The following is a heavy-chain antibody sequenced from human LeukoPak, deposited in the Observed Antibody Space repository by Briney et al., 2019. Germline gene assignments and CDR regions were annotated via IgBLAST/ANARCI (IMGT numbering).Heavy chain of an antibody. CDR2: ISSSSSYI. CDR1: GFTVSTNY. V-gene: IGHV3-21*01. Sequence: PGGSLRLSCAASGFTVSTNYVSWVRQAPGKGLEWVSSISSSSSYIYYADSVKGRFTISRDNAKNSLYLQMNSLRAEDTAVYYCARDASDIYYYYYMGVWGKGTTVTVSS. J-gene: IGHJ6*03. CDR3: ARDASDIYYYYYMGV.